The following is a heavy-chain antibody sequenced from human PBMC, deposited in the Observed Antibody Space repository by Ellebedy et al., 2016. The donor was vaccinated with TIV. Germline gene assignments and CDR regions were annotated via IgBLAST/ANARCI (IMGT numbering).Heavy chain of an antibody. J-gene: IGHJ3*01. CDR3: ARGGSQPTLLSV. CDR2: IYYSGST. Sequence: MPSETLSLTCTVSGGSISSYYWSWIRQPPGKGLEWIGYIYYSGSTNYNPSLKSRVTISVDTSKNQLSLKLSSVTAADTAVYYCARGGSQPTLLSVWGQGTMVTVSS. CDR1: GGSISSYY. D-gene: IGHD2-21*01. V-gene: IGHV4-59*01.